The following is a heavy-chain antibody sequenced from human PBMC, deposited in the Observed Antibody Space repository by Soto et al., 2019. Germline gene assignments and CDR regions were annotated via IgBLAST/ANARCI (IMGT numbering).Heavy chain of an antibody. J-gene: IGHJ6*04. CDR1: GGAGRSENYY. D-gene: IGHD3-10*01. Sequence: SETLSLTCTVSGGAGRSENYYWSWIRQPPGKGVEWIGFISNSGNTNYNPSLKSRVTISLDTSKNQFSLRLSSVTAADTAVYYCAREIPRDGPNFGSGGMEVGGKGSRVPVPS. V-gene: IGHV4-61*01. CDR3: AREIPRDGPNFGSGGMEV. CDR2: ISNSGNT.